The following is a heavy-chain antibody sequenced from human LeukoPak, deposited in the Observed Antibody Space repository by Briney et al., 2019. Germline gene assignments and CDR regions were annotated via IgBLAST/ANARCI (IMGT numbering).Heavy chain of an antibody. J-gene: IGHJ3*02. CDR3: ARVVLPYRAFDI. Sequence: SETLSLTCAIYGGSFSGYYWSWIRQPPGKGLEWIGEINHSGSTNYNPSLMSRVTISVDTSKNQLSLKLSSMTAADTAVYYCARVVLPYRAFDIWGQGTKVTVSS. CDR1: GGSFSGYY. D-gene: IGHD2-2*01. V-gene: IGHV4-34*01. CDR2: INHSGST.